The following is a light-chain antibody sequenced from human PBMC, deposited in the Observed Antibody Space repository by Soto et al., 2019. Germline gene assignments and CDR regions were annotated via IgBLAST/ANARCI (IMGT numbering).Light chain of an antibody. CDR2: LEGSGTY. J-gene: IGLJ2*01. V-gene: IGLV4-60*03. CDR3: ETWDTNTRV. CDR1: SGHRSNI. Sequence: QSVLTQSSSASASPGSSVKLTCTLSSGHRSNIIAWHQQQPGKAPRYLMKLEGSGTYNKGSGVPDRFSGSSSGADRYLTISNLQSEDEADYYCETWDTNTRVFGGGTKVTVL.